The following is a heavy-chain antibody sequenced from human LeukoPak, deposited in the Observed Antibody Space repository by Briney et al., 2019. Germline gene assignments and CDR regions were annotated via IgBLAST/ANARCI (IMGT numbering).Heavy chain of an antibody. V-gene: IGHV3-21*01. CDR2: ISSSSSYI. Sequence: GGSLRLSRAASGFTFSSYSMNWVRQAPGKGLEWVSSISSSSSYIYYADSVKGRFTISRDNAKNSLYLQMNSLRAEGTAVYYCARDNGGVVGYWGQGTLVTVSS. J-gene: IGHJ4*02. CDR1: GFTFSSYS. CDR3: ARDNGGVVGY. D-gene: IGHD3-16*01.